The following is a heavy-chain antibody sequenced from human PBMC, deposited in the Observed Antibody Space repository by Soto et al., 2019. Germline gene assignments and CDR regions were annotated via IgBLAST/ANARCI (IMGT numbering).Heavy chain of an antibody. Sequence: QVQLVQSGAEVKTPGASVKVSCRASGYSFRTHGISWVRQAPGQGLEWMEWISTYDDKTNFPQKFQGRITMTTDTPTSTAYMELRSLRSDDTAVYFCARDLGYCNSSGCFRNWFDPWGQGTLVTVSS. V-gene: IGHV1-18*01. J-gene: IGHJ5*02. CDR1: GYSFRTHG. CDR3: ARDLGYCNSSGCFRNWFDP. CDR2: ISTYDDKT. D-gene: IGHD2-15*01.